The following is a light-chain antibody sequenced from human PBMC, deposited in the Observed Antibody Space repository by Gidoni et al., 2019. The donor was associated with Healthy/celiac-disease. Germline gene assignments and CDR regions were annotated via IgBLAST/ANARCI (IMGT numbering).Light chain of an antibody. CDR2: WAY. V-gene: IGKV4-1*01. Sequence: LTQSPEYLAASLGERATINCKYSQSVLYSSNNKNYLVWYQQKPGQPPKLLVDWAYTRESGVPDRFTGSVSWTDFTLTISNHQAEDVAVFYCQQYYTTPETFGQGTKLEIK. CDR3: QQYYTTPET. J-gene: IGKJ2*01. CDR1: QSVLYSSNNKNY.